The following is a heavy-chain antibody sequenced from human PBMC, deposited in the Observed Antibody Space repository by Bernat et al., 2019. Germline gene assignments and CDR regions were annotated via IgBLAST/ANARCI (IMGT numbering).Heavy chain of an antibody. D-gene: IGHD4-11*01. CDR2: ISSSSSYI. CDR3: ARDRGYSNRCFDY. CDR1: GFTFSSYS. V-gene: IGHV3-21*01. J-gene: IGHJ4*02. Sequence: EVQLVESGGGLVKPGGSLRLSCAASGFTFSSYSMNWVRQAPGKGLEWVSSISSSSSYIYYADSVKGRFTISRDNAKNSLYLQMNSLRAKDTAVYYCARDRGYSNRCFDYWGQGTLVTVSS.